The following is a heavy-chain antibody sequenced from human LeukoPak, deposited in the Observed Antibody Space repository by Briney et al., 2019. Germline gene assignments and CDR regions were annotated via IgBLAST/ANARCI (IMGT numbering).Heavy chain of an antibody. D-gene: IGHD6-19*01. Sequence: GGSLRLSCAASGCTFTDYAMGWVRQAPGQGLEWASTISASGSTTYYADSVRGRFTISRDNSKNTLSLQMSSLRAEDTAVYYCAKARTPYNSGFDYWGQGTLVAVSS. CDR3: AKARTPYNSGFDY. CDR1: GCTFTDYA. J-gene: IGHJ4*02. CDR2: ISASGSTT. V-gene: IGHV3-23*01.